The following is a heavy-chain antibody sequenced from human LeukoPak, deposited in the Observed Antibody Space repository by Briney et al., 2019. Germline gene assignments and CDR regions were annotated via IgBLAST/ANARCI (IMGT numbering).Heavy chain of an antibody. CDR2: IYYSGTT. CDR1: GGSISSSDYY. CDR3: ARVNTQGVPSP. V-gene: IGHV4-39*01. Sequence: IPSETLPLTCTVSGGSISSSDYYWGWIRQPPGKGLEWIASIYYSGTTHYNPSHQSRVTMSVDTSKNQFSLKLSPVTAADTAVYYCARVNTQGVPSPWGQGILVTVSS. J-gene: IGHJ5*02. D-gene: IGHD2-15*01.